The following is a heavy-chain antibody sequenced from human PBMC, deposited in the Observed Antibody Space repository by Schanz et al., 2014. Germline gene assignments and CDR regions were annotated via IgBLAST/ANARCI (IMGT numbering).Heavy chain of an antibody. J-gene: IGHJ4*02. D-gene: IGHD4-17*01. Sequence: QVQLVESGGGVVQPGRSLRLSCAASGFTFNSYGMHWVRQAPGKGLEWVAFIWYDGSNKYYADSVKGRFTISRDNSKNTLYVQMNSLRAEDTAVYYCVRDTDYHFDYWGQGTLVTVSS. CDR2: IWYDGSNK. V-gene: IGHV3-33*01. CDR3: VRDTDYHFDY. CDR1: GFTFNSYG.